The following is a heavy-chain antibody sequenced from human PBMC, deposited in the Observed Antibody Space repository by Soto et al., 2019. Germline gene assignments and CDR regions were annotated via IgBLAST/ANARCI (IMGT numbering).Heavy chain of an antibody. D-gene: IGHD3-10*01. CDR1: GYTFTSYY. Sequence: ASVKVSCKASGYTFTSYYMHWVRQAPGQGLEWMGIINPSGGSTSYAQKFQGRVTMTRDTSTSTVYMELSSLRSEDTAVYYCARAMVRGENYYYYGMDVWGQGTTVTVSS. CDR3: ARAMVRGENYYYYGMDV. V-gene: IGHV1-46*01. CDR2: INPSGGST. J-gene: IGHJ6*02.